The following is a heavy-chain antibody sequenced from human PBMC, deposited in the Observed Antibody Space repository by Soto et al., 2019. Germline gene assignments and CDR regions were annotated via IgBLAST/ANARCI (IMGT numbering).Heavy chain of an antibody. D-gene: IGHD3-9*01. CDR1: GGSVSSGFFY. J-gene: IGHJ4*02. CDR2: IYYSGST. V-gene: IGHV4-61*01. Sequence: PSETLSLTCAVSGGSVSSGFFYWSWIRQPPGKGLEWIGCIYYSGSTNYIPSLKSRVTISIDTSKNQFSLHLSPVTAADTAVYYCARQGGTISSIDYWGQGTLVTVS. CDR3: ARQGGTISSIDY.